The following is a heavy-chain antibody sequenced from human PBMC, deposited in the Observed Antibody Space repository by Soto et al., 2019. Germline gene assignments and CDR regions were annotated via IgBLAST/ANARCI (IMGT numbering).Heavy chain of an antibody. Sequence: SETLSLTCTVSGGSISSYYWSWIRQPPGKGLEWIGYIYYSGSTNYNPSLKSRVTISVDTSKNQFSLKLSSVTAADTAVYYCARVGQARGGIWFDYWSQGTLITVSS. CDR1: GGSISSYY. J-gene: IGHJ4*02. CDR2: IYYSGST. CDR3: ARVGQARGGIWFDY. D-gene: IGHD6-6*01. V-gene: IGHV4-59*01.